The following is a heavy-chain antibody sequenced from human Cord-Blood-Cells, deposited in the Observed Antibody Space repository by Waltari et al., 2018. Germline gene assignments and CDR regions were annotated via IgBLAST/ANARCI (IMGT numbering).Heavy chain of an antibody. D-gene: IGHD6-19*01. Sequence: QVQLVQSGAEVKKPGASVKVSCKVSGYTLTALPMHPLRQAPGKGLEWMGGFDPEDGETIYAQKFQGRVTMTEDTSTDTAYMELSSLRSEDTAVYYCAADRPRFGWYADAFDIWGQGTMVTVSS. V-gene: IGHV1-24*01. CDR1: GYTLTALP. CDR2: FDPEDGET. J-gene: IGHJ3*02. CDR3: AADRPRFGWYADAFDI.